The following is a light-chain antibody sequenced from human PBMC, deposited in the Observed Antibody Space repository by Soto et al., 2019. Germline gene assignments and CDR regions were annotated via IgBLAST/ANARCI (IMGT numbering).Light chain of an antibody. V-gene: IGLV1-51*01. CDR2: GND. CDR3: GAWDSSLSAQYV. J-gene: IGLJ1*01. CDR1: SSDIGNNF. Sequence: QSVLTQPPSVSAAAGQRVTISCSGSSSDIGNNFVSWYQQFPGTAPRVLIYGNDKRPSGIPDRFSAFTSATSATLVITGLQTVDEAEYYCGAWDSSLSAQYVFGIGTKLTVL.